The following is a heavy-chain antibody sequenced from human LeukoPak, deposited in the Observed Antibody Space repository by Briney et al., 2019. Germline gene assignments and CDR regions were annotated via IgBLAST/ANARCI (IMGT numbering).Heavy chain of an antibody. CDR3: ARVSYILSSAFDI. Sequence: PSETLSLTCAVYGGSFSGYYWSWIRQPPGKGLEWIGEINHSGSTNYNPSLKSRVTISVDTSKNQFSLKLSSVTAADTAVYYCARVSYILSSAFDIWGQGTMVTVSS. V-gene: IGHV4-34*01. D-gene: IGHD2-21*01. CDR2: INHSGST. CDR1: GGSFSGYY. J-gene: IGHJ3*02.